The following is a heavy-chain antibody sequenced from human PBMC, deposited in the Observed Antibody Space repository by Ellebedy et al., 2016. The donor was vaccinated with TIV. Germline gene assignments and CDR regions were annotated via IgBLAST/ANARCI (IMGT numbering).Heavy chain of an antibody. J-gene: IGHJ4*02. Sequence: MPSETLSLTCTVSGGSISSSSYYWGWIRQPPGKGLEWIGSIYYSGSTYYNPSLKSRVTISVDTSKNQFSLKLSSVTAADTAVYYCARLFDYWGQGTLVTVPS. CDR3: ARLFDY. CDR1: GGSISSSSYY. CDR2: IYYSGST. V-gene: IGHV4-39*01.